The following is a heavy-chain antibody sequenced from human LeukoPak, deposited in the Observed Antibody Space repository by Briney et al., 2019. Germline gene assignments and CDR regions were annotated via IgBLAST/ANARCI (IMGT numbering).Heavy chain of an antibody. D-gene: IGHD2-2*02. CDR3: ASEVPASIDYFQH. CDR2: IYTSGST. V-gene: IGHV4-61*02. Sequence: SETLSLTCTVSGGSISSGTYFWRWIRQPAGKGLEWIGRIYTSGSTNYNPSLKSRVTMSVGTSRNQFSLRLSSVTAADTAVYYCASEVPASIDYFQHWGQGTLVTVSS. CDR1: GGSISSGTYF. J-gene: IGHJ1*01.